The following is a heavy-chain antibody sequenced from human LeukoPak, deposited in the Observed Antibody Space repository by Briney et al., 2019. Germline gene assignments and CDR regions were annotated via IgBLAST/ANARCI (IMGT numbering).Heavy chain of an antibody. J-gene: IGHJ4*02. CDR2: IYYSGST. CDR3: AREPDGNFDY. D-gene: IGHD1-14*01. CDR1: GGSISSYY. Sequence: KTSETLSLTCSVSGGSISSYYWSWIRQPPGKGLEWIGYIYYSGSTNYNPSLKSRVTISVDTSKNQFSLKLSSLTAADTAVYYCAREPDGNFDYWGQGTLVTVSS. V-gene: IGHV4-59*01.